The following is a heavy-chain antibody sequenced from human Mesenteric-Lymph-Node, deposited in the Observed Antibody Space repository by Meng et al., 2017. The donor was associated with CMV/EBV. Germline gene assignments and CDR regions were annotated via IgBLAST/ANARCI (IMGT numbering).Heavy chain of an antibody. J-gene: IGHJ4*02. D-gene: IGHD4-23*01. CDR1: GGSFSGYY. Sequence: QVTLQQGGAGLLKPSETLSPPCAVYGGSFSGYYWSWIRQPPGKGLEWIGEINHSGSTNYNPSLKSRVTISVDTSKNQFSLKLSSVTAADTAVYYCARHQRWLKSEGGFNYWGQGTLVTVSS. CDR2: INHSGST. CDR3: ARHQRWLKSEGGFNY. V-gene: IGHV4-34*01.